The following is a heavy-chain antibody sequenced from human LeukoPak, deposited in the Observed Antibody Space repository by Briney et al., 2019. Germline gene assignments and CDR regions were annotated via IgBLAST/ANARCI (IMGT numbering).Heavy chain of an antibody. J-gene: IGHJ4*02. CDR2: IIPTLGIA. Sequence: VKVSCKASGGTFSNHAISWVRPAPGQGLEWMGRIIPTLGIANYAQKFQGRVSITADKSTSTAYMALSSLRSEDTAVYYCTSSKMITFGGVTLDYWGQGTLVTVSS. D-gene: IGHD3-16*01. CDR1: GGTFSNHA. V-gene: IGHV1-69*04. CDR3: TSSKMITFGGVTLDY.